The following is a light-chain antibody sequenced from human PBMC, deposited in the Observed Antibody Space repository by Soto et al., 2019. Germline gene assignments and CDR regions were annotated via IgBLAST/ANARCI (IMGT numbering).Light chain of an antibody. CDR2: KAS. J-gene: IGKJ5*01. CDR3: QQANSFPIT. Sequence: IHMTHSPSTLCASLGDMVTITCRASQSISSWLAWYQQKPGKAPKLLIYKASSLESGVPSRFSGSGSGTDFTLTISSLQPEDCAIYFCQQANSFPITFGQGTRLEIK. V-gene: IGKV1-5*03. CDR1: QSISSW.